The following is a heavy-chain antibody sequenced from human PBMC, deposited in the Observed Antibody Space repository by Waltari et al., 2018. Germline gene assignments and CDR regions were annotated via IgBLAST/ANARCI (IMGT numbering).Heavy chain of an antibody. Sequence: EVQLVESGGGLVQPGGSLRLSCAASGFTFSSYWMSWVRQAPGKGMEWVANLKQDGSEKYYVDSVKGRFTISRDNAKNSLYLQMNSLRAEDTAVYYCARWYSSSWYNWFDPWGQGTLVTVSS. V-gene: IGHV3-7*01. CDR3: ARWYSSSWYNWFDP. J-gene: IGHJ5*02. CDR2: LKQDGSEK. CDR1: GFTFSSYW. D-gene: IGHD6-13*01.